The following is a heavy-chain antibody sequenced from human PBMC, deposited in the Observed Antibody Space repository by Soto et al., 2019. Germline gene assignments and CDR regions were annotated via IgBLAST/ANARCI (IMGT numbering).Heavy chain of an antibody. CDR2: MYYSGST. D-gene: IGHD3-22*01. Sequence: SETLSLTCSVSGGSSAKTSYYWGWSRQPPGKGLEWIGSMYYSGSTDYNPSLKRRVTISVDTPKNQISLELSSVTDADTAVYYCASLADSYDRGRFDSRGRGTLVPLSS. V-gene: IGHV4-39*01. CDR1: GGSSAKTSYY. J-gene: IGHJ4*01. CDR3: ASLADSYDRGRFDS.